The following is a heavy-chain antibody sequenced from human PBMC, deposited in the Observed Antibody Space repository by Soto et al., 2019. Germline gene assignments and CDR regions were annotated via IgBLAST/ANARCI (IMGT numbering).Heavy chain of an antibody. CDR3: ARSFSSSWYYFDY. CDR2: ISYDGSNK. D-gene: IGHD6-13*01. CDR1: GFTFSSYA. J-gene: IGHJ4*02. Sequence: PGGSLRLSCAASGFTFSSYAMHWVRQAPGKGLEWVAVISYDGSNKYYADSVKGRFTISRDNSKNTLYLQMNSLRAEDTAVYYCARSFSSSWYYFDYWGQGTLVTSPQ. V-gene: IGHV3-30-3*01.